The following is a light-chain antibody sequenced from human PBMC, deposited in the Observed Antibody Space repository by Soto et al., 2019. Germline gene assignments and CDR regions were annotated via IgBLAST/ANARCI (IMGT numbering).Light chain of an antibody. J-gene: IGLJ3*02. Sequence: QSALTQPASVSGSPGQSITISCTGASSDVGGYNFVSWYQQHPGKAPKLMIFEVSNRPSGVSDRFSGSKSVNTASMNISGLQAEYESDYYCSSYTSSSTAVFGGGTKVTVL. V-gene: IGLV2-14*01. CDR1: SSDVGGYNF. CDR2: EVS. CDR3: SSYTSSSTAV.